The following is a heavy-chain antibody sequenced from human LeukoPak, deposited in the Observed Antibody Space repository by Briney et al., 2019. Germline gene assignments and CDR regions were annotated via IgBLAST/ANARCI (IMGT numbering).Heavy chain of an antibody. CDR2: INHSGST. V-gene: IGHV4-34*01. CDR3: ARGGRTGYYYDSSGYYPYYFDY. J-gene: IGHJ4*02. D-gene: IGHD3-22*01. CDR1: GGSFSGYY. Sequence: PSETLSLTCAVYGGSFSGYYWSWIRQPPGKGLEWIGEINHSGSTNYNPSLKSRVTISVDTSKNQFSLKLSSVTAADTAVYYCARGGRTGYYYDSSGYYPYYFDYWGQGTLVTVSS.